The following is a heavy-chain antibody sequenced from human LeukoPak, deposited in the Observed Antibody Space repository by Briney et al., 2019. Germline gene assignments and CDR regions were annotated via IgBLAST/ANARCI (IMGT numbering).Heavy chain of an antibody. D-gene: IGHD5-24*01. J-gene: IGHJ4*02. V-gene: IGHV1-3*01. Sequence: ASVKVSCKASEYTFTDYAINWVRQAPGQRLEWMGWINAGNGNTRYSQRFQGRVTITRDTSASTAYMELSSLTSEETAVYYCARGRWSATTASYYLDFWGQGTLVTVSS. CDR1: EYTFTDYA. CDR2: INAGNGNT. CDR3: ARGRWSATTASYYLDF.